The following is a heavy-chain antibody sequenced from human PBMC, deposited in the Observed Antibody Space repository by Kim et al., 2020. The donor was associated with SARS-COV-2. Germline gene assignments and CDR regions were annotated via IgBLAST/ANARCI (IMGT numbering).Heavy chain of an antibody. D-gene: IGHD6-19*01. CDR2: ISYDGSNK. CDR1: GFTFSSYA. J-gene: IGHJ6*03. CDR3: ARGAAVAGTRSSAYYYYMDV. Sequence: GGSLRLSCAASGFTFSSYAMHWVRQAPGKGLEWVAVISYDGSNKYYADSVKGRFTISRDNSKNTLYLQMNSLRAEDTAVYYCARGAAVAGTRSSAYYYYMDVWGKGTTVTVSS. V-gene: IGHV3-30-3*01.